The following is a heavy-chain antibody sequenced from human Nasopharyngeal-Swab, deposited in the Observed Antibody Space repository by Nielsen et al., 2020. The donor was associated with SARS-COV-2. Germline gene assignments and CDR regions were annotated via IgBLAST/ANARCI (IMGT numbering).Heavy chain of an antibody. CDR2: IRSKANSYAT. V-gene: IGHV3-73*01. D-gene: IGHD2-2*01. CDR1: GFTFSSYW. CDR3: TRRSGYCSSTSCRGGDY. Sequence: GGSLRLSCAASGFTFSSYWMSWVRQASGKGLEWVGRIRSKANSYATAYAASVKGRFTISRDDSKNTAYLQMNSLKTEDTAVYYCTRRSGYCSSTSCRGGDYWGQGTLVTVSS. J-gene: IGHJ4*02.